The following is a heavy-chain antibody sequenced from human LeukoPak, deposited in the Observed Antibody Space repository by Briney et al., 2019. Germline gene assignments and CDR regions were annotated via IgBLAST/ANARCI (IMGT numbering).Heavy chain of an antibody. Sequence: GASVKVSCKASAYTFTGYYIHWVRQAPGQGLEWMGWINPNSGGTNYAQSFQGRVTMTRDTSISTAYMELNRLRSDDTAVYYCARDAGPGFDYWGQGTLVTVSS. CDR1: AYTFTGYY. J-gene: IGHJ4*02. CDR2: INPNSGGT. V-gene: IGHV1-2*02. CDR3: ARDAGPGFDY.